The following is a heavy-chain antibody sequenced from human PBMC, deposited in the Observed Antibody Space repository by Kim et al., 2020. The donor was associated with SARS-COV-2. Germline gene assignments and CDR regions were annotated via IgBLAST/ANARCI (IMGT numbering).Heavy chain of an antibody. CDR1: GVSINNDGYY. CDR2: IYYSGTT. Sequence: SETLSLTCTVSGVSINNDGYYWSWVRQHPGKGLEWIGYIYYSGTTYYNTSLESRLTISLDASKNQLSLKLRSVTAADTAVYFCATFDSSPSWTYYFDYWGPGTLVTVSS. D-gene: IGHD3-22*01. CDR3: ATFDSSPSWTYYFDY. J-gene: IGHJ4*02. V-gene: IGHV4-31*03.